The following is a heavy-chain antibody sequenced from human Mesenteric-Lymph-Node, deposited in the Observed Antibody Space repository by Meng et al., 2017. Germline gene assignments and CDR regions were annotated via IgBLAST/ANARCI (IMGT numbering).Heavy chain of an antibody. CDR3: ARDRKQWLVVSNDY. D-gene: IGHD6-19*01. CDR1: GFTFSSYW. J-gene: IGHJ4*02. Sequence: GESLKISCAASGFTFSSYWMHWVRQAPGKGLVWVSRINSDGSSTSYADSVKGRFTISRDNSKNTLYLQMNSLRAEDTAVYYCARDRKQWLVVSNDYWGQGTLVTVSS. V-gene: IGHV3-74*01. CDR2: INSDGSST.